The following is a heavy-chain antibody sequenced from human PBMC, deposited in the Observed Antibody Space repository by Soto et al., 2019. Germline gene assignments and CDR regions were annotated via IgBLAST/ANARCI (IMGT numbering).Heavy chain of an antibody. CDR2: IYYSGST. D-gene: IGHD6-19*01. CDR1: GGSISSGGYY. CDR3: ARDFSYVSGWYEGAERYHWYFDL. V-gene: IGHV4-31*03. Sequence: QVQLQESGPGLVKPSQTLSLTCTVSGGSISSGGYYWSWIRQHPGKGLEWIGYIYYSGSTYYNPSLQSRVTISVATSKNQFSLKLSSVTAADTAVYYCARDFSYVSGWYEGAERYHWYFDLWGRGPLVTVSS. J-gene: IGHJ2*01.